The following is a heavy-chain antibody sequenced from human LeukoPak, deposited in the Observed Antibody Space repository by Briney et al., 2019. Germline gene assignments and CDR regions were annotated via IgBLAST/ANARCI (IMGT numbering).Heavy chain of an antibody. D-gene: IGHD2-21*02. CDR2: IWYDGSNK. CDR1: GFTFSSYG. V-gene: IGHV3-33*01. J-gene: IGHJ4*02. Sequence: PGGSLRLSCAASGFTFSSYGMHWVRQAPGKGLEWVAVIWYDGSNKYYADSVKGRFTISRDNSKNTLYLQMNSLRAEDTAVYYCARVSCGGGCYWFDYWGQGTLVTVSS. CDR3: ARVSCGGGCYWFDY.